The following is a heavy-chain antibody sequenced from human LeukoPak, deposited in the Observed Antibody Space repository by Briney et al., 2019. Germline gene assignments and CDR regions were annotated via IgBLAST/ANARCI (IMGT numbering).Heavy chain of an antibody. CDR1: GYSISSGYY. V-gene: IGHV4-38-2*02. CDR2: IYHSGST. D-gene: IGHD3-22*01. J-gene: IGHJ4*02. Sequence: PSETLSLTCTVSGYSISSGYYWGWIRQPPGKGLEWIGSIYHSGSTYYNPSLKSRVTISVDTSKNQFSLKLSSVTAADTAVYYCARGGAHYYDSSGYAENWGQGTLVTVSS. CDR3: ARGGAHYYDSSGYAEN.